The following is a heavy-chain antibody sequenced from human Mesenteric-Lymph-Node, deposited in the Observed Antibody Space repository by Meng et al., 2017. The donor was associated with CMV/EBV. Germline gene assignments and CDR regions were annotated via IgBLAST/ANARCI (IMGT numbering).Heavy chain of an antibody. CDR1: GGTFSSYT. V-gene: IGHV1-2*02. CDR3: ARERIGRGYDDGDYDAFDI. Sequence: ASVKVSCKASGGTFSSYTISWVRQAPGQGLEWMGWINPNSGGTNYAQKFQGRVTMTRDTSISTAYMELSRLRSDDTAVYYCARERIGRGYDDGDYDAFDIWGQGTMVTVSS. J-gene: IGHJ3*02. CDR2: INPNSGGT. D-gene: IGHD5-12*01.